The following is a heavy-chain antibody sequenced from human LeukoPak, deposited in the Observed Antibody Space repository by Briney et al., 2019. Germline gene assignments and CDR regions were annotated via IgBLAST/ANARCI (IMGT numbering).Heavy chain of an antibody. V-gene: IGHV3-48*03. CDR3: ARQGSLGLTGHSDY. CDR2: ISSSGSTI. J-gene: IGHJ4*02. CDR1: GFTFSSYE. Sequence: GGSLRLSCAASGFTFSSYEMNWVRQAPGKGLEWVSYISSSGSTIYYADSVKGRFTISRDNAKNSLYLQMNSLRAEDTAVYYCARQGSLGLTGHSDYWGQGTLVTVSS. D-gene: IGHD3-9*01.